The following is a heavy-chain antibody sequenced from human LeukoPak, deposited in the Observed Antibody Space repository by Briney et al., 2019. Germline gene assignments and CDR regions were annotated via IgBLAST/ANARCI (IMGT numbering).Heavy chain of an antibody. CDR1: GYDFTKYA. V-gene: IGHV7-4-1*02. CDR2: INTNTGNP. CDR3: ARNSYGHLNWFDH. Sequence: ASVKVSCKASGYDFTKYAVQWVRQAPGQRLEWMGWINTNTGNPTYAQGFTGRFVFSLDTSVSTAYLKISSLKAEDTAVYYCARNSYGHLNWFDHWGQGTLVTVSS. D-gene: IGHD5-18*01. J-gene: IGHJ5*02.